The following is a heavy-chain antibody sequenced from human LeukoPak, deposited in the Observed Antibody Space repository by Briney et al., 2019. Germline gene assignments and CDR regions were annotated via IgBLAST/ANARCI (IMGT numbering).Heavy chain of an antibody. Sequence: GGSLRLSCAASGFTFDDYTMSWVRQAPGKGLEWVSYISSSGSTIYYADSVKGRFTISRDNAKNSLYLQMNSLRAEDTAVYYCAELGITMIGGVWGKGTTVTISS. J-gene: IGHJ6*04. CDR3: AELGITMIGGV. CDR1: GFTFDDYT. D-gene: IGHD3-10*02. V-gene: IGHV3-48*03. CDR2: ISSSGSTI.